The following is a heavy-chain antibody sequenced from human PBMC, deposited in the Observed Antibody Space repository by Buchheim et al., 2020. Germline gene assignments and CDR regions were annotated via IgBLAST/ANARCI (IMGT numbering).Heavy chain of an antibody. CDR3: ARAGRDYYDFWSGYYWDWFDP. D-gene: IGHD3-3*01. V-gene: IGHV4-39*07. CDR2: IYYSGST. CDR1: GGSISSSSYY. Sequence: QLQLQESGPGLVKPSETLSLTCTVSGGSISSSSYYWGWIRQPPGKGLEWIGSIYYSGSTYYNPSLKSRVTISVDTPKNQFSLKLSSVTAADTAVYYCARAGRDYYDFWSGYYWDWFDPWGQGTL. J-gene: IGHJ5*02.